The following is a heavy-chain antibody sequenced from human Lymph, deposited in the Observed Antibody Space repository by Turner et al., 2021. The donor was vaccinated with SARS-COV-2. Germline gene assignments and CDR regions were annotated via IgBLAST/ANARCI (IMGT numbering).Heavy chain of an antibody. D-gene: IGHD4-17*01. Sequence: EVQLVESGGGLVKPGGSLRLSCAASGFTFSTYSMNWVRQAPGKGLEWISSISSSSSYIYYADSVKGRFTISRDDAKNSLYLQMNSPRAEDTAVYYCARDIPTTADYFDYWGQGTLVTVSS. CDR2: ISSSSSYI. V-gene: IGHV3-21*01. CDR1: GFTFSTYS. J-gene: IGHJ4*02. CDR3: ARDIPTTADYFDY.